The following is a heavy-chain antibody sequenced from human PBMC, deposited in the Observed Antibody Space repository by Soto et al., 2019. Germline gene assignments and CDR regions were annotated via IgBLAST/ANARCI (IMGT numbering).Heavy chain of an antibody. CDR3: ARHVDGYNRPFDY. CDR2: IYYSGST. CDR1: GGSISSSSYY. V-gene: IGHV4-39*01. J-gene: IGHJ4*02. Sequence: PLETLSLTCTVSGGSISSSSYYWGWIRQPPGKGLEWIGSIYYSGSTYYNPSLKSRVTISVDTSKNQFSLKLSSVTAADTAVYYCARHVDGYNRPFDYWGQGTLLTVSS. D-gene: IGHD5-12*01.